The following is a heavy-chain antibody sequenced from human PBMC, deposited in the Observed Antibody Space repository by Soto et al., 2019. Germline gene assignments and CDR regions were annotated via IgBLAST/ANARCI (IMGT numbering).Heavy chain of an antibody. CDR2: NHPNSGGT. V-gene: IGHV1-2*02. CDR1: GYTFNDYY. CDR3: ARAGLTTLELATIY. J-gene: IGHJ4*02. D-gene: IGHD4-4*01. Sequence: ASVKGSCKASGYTFNDYYLHWVRQSPSQGLEWMGWNHPNSGGTKFPQQFQGRVIMTRDTHISTAYMELSRLTSDDTAVYYCARAGLTTLELATIYWGQGTLVTVSS.